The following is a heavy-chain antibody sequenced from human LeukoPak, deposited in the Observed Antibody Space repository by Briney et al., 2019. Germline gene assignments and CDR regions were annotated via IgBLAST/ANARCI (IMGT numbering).Heavy chain of an antibody. CDR2: ISGSDGST. D-gene: IGHD6-13*01. Sequence: PGGSLRLSCEGSGFSFSSYGMSWVRQAPGKGLEWVSSISGSDGSTYFADSVKGRFNISRDNVKNAVYLQMNSLRVEDTAIYYCVKLSLTAAGRGKTWFDLWGQGTLVSVSS. CDR1: GFSFSSYG. V-gene: IGHV3-23*01. J-gene: IGHJ5*01. CDR3: VKLSLTAAGRGKTWFDL.